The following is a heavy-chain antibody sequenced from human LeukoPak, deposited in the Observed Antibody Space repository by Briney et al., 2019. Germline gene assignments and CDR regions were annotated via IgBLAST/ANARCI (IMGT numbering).Heavy chain of an antibody. CDR2: IRYDGSNK. V-gene: IGHV3-30*02. CDR1: GFTFSSYG. D-gene: IGHD3-9*01. J-gene: IGHJ5*02. Sequence: GGSLRLSCAASGFTFSSYGMHWVRQARGKGLDWVAFIRYDGSNKYYADSVKGRFTISRDNSKNTLYLQMNSLRAEDTAVYYCAKDKGDDILTGLNWFDPWGQGTLVTVSS. CDR3: AKDKGDDILTGLNWFDP.